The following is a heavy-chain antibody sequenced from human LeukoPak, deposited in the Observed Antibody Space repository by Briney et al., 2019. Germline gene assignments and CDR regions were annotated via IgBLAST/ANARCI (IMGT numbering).Heavy chain of an antibody. CDR3: ARVNYDILTGYYNPFGY. V-gene: IGHV1-2*02. Sequence: ASLKVSCKASGYTFTGYYMHWVRQAPGQGLEWMGWINPNSGGTNYAQKFQGRVTMTRDTSISTAYMELSRLRSDDTAVYYCARVNYDILTGYYNPFGYWGQGTLVTVSS. D-gene: IGHD3-9*01. CDR2: INPNSGGT. J-gene: IGHJ4*02. CDR1: GYTFTGYY.